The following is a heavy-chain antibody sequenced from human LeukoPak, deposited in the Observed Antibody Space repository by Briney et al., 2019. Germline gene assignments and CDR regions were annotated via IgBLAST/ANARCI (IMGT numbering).Heavy chain of an antibody. CDR3: ARSYQPRYCSGGSCYDYYFDY. CDR2: IYSGGST. D-gene: IGHD2-15*01. V-gene: IGHV3-66*01. CDR1: GFTFTTYW. Sequence: GESLRLSCAASGFTFTTYWMSWVRQAPGKGLEWVSVIYSGGSTYYADSVKGRFTISRDNSKNTLYLQMNSLRAEDTAVYYCARSYQPRYCSGGSCYDYYFDYWGQGTLVTVSS. J-gene: IGHJ4*02.